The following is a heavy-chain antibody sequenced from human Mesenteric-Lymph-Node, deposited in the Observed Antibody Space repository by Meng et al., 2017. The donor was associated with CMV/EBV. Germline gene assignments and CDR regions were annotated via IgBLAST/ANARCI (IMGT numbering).Heavy chain of an antibody. J-gene: IGHJ5*02. CDR3: ARQCIPYYDFWSGSLSCRFGNNWFDP. D-gene: IGHD3-3*01. CDR1: GYSISSGYY. CDR2: IYHSGST. Sequence: SETLSLTCTVSGYSISSGYYWGWIRQPPGKGLEWIGSIYHSGSTYYNPSLKSRVTISVDTSKNQFSLKLSSVTAADTAVYYCARQCIPYYDFWSGSLSCRFGNNWFDPWGQGTLVTVSS. V-gene: IGHV4-38-2*02.